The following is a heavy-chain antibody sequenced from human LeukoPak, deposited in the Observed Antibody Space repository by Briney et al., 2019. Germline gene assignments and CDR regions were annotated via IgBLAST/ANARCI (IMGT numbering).Heavy chain of an antibody. V-gene: IGHV4-61*02. D-gene: IGHD2-2*01. CDR2: IYTSGST. Sequence: PSQTLSLTCTVSGGSISSGSYHWSWIRQPAGKGLEWIGRIYTSGSTNYNPSLKSRVTISVDTSKNQFSLKLSSVTAADTAVYYCARASLSGYGFDYWGQGTLVTVSS. J-gene: IGHJ4*02. CDR1: GGSISSGSYH. CDR3: ARASLSGYGFDY.